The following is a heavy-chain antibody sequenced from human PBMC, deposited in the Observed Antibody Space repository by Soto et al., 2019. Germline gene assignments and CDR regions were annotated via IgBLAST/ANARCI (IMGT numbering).Heavy chain of an antibody. J-gene: IGHJ3*01. CDR3: AKVLPVDASDL. Sequence: QVELVESGGGVVQPGRSLRLSCAASGFTFKNFGMSWVRQAPGKGLEWVAVISYDGKNKYYWDSVKGRFTIARDNSKNPRYLQMNSLRVEDTALYYCAKVLPVDASDLWGHGAMVIVSS. V-gene: IGHV3-30*18. CDR2: ISYDGKNK. CDR1: GFTFKNFG.